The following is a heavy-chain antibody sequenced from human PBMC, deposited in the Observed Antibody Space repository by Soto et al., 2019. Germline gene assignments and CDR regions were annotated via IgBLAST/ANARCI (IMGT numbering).Heavy chain of an antibody. CDR3: AKARTAAAGTGIFDY. CDR2: ITGDGSNK. D-gene: IGHD6-13*01. J-gene: IGHJ4*02. CDR1: GFTFSSYA. V-gene: IGHV3-30*18. Sequence: GGSLRLSCAASGFTFSSYAMSWVRQAPGKGLEWVSVITGDGSNKYYADSVKGRFTISRDNSKNTLYLQMNSLRAEDTAVYYCAKARTAAAGTGIFDYWGQGTLVTVSS.